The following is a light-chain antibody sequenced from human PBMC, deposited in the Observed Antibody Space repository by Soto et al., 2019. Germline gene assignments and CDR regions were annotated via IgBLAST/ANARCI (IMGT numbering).Light chain of an antibody. Sequence: DIQMTQSPSSVSASLGDRVTITCRASQGISSWLAWYQQKPGKAPKLLIYAASSLQSGVPSRFSGSGSGTDFTLTISRLEPEDFAVYYCQQYGSSPFWTFGRGTKVDIK. CDR3: QQYGSSPFWT. J-gene: IGKJ1*01. CDR1: QGISSW. CDR2: AAS. V-gene: IGKV1-12*01.